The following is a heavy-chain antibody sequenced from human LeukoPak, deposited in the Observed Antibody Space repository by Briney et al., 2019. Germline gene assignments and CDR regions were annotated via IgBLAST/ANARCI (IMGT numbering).Heavy chain of an antibody. CDR3: AREVSGSSYFDY. J-gene: IGHJ4*02. CDR1: GFTFSSYW. Sequence: PGGSLRLSCAASGFTFSSYWMHWVRQAPGKGLVWVSRINNDGSSTRYADSVKGRFTISRDNAKNTLYLQMNSLRAEDTAVYYCAREVSGSSYFDYWGQGTLVTVSS. D-gene: IGHD1-26*01. CDR2: INNDGSST. V-gene: IGHV3-74*01.